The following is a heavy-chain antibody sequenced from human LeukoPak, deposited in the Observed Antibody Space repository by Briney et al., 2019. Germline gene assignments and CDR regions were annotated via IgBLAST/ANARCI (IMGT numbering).Heavy chain of an antibody. D-gene: IGHD6-6*01. V-gene: IGHV3-74*01. J-gene: IGHJ4*02. CDR2: ISSDGSST. CDR1: GFTFSSYW. Sequence: PGGSLRLSCAASGFTFSSYWMHWVRQAPGKGLVWVSRISSDGSSTRYADSVKGRFTISRDNAKNTLYLQMNSLRAEDTAVYYCAGGSSSSLDYWGQGTLVTVSS. CDR3: AGGSSSSLDY.